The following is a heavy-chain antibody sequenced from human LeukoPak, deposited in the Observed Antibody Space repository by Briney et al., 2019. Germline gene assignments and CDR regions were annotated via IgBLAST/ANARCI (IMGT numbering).Heavy chain of an antibody. Sequence: GGSLRLSCAASGFTFDDYGMSWVRQAPGKGLEWVSGINWNGGSTGYADSVKGRFTISRDNAKNSLYLQMNSLRAEDTAVYYCAKLPGYSSSWYSGYWGQGTLVTVSS. J-gene: IGHJ4*02. CDR3: AKLPGYSSSWYSGY. CDR2: INWNGGST. V-gene: IGHV3-20*04. CDR1: GFTFDDYG. D-gene: IGHD6-13*01.